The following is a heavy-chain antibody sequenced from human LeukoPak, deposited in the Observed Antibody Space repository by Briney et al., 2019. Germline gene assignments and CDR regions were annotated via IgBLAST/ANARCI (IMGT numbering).Heavy chain of an antibody. Sequence: SETLSLTCPVSGGSVSSGSYYWSWIRQPPGKGLEWIGYIYYSGSTNYNPSLKSRVTISVDASKNQFSLKLSSVTAADTAVYYCARVSSGYDSSGYYYQHFDYWGQGTLVTVSS. D-gene: IGHD3-22*01. V-gene: IGHV4-61*01. CDR2: IYYSGST. CDR1: GGSVSSGSYY. CDR3: ARVSSGYDSSGYYYQHFDY. J-gene: IGHJ4*02.